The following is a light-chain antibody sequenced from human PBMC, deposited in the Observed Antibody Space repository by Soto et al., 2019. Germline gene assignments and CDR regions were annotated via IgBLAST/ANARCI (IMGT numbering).Light chain of an antibody. V-gene: IGKV3-20*01. J-gene: IGKJ2*01. CDR3: QQYGSSPYT. CDR1: QSLSSYY. CDR2: DTS. Sequence: EIVLTQSPGTRSLSPGERATLSCRASQSLSSYYLAWYQQKPGQAPRLLIHDTSSRATGIPDRFSVSGSGTDFNLTISRLEPDDFAVYYCQQYGSSPYTFGQGTKLEIK.